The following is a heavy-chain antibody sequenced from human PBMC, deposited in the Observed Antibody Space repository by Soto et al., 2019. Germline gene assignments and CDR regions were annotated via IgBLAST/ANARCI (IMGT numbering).Heavy chain of an antibody. D-gene: IGHD3-3*01. CDR1: GGSISNYF. CDR2: IDNSGST. V-gene: IGHV4-4*07. J-gene: IGHJ4*02. Sequence: SETLSLTCTVSGGSISNYFCNWIRQPAGKGLEWIGRIDNSGSTNYNPSLKSRIIMSADTSRNQFSLKLNSVTAADTAVYYCARGGQDFWIVPFDYWGQGALVTVSS. CDR3: ARGGQDFWIVPFDY.